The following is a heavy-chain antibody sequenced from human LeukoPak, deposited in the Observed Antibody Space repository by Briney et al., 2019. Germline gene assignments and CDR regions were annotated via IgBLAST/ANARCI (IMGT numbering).Heavy chain of an antibody. CDR2: IYTSGST. V-gene: IGHV4-61*02. Sequence: PSQTLSLTCTVSGGSISGGSYYWSWIRQPAGKGLEWIGRIYTSGSTNYNPSLKSRVTISVDTPKNQFSLKLSSVTAADTAVYYCARGDLEFDYWGQGTLVTVSS. CDR3: ARGDLEFDY. J-gene: IGHJ4*02. D-gene: IGHD2-21*02. CDR1: GGSISGGSYY.